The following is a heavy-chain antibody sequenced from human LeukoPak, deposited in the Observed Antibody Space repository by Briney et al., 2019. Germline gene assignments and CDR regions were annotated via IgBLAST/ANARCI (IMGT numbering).Heavy chain of an antibody. J-gene: IGHJ4*02. CDR3: AKGALYSYAFY. CDR2: ISGSGGST. CDR1: GLTFSTYA. D-gene: IGHD5-18*01. Sequence: GGSLRLSCAASGLTFSTYAMSWVRQAPGKGLEWVSAISGSGGSTYYADSVKGRFTISRDNSKNTLYLQMNSLRAEDTAVYYCAKGALYSYAFYGGQGTLVTVSS. V-gene: IGHV3-23*01.